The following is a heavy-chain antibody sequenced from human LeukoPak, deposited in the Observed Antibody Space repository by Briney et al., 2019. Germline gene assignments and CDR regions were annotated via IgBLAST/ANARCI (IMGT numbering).Heavy chain of an antibody. CDR2: IIPIFGTA. D-gene: IGHD3-3*01. J-gene: IGHJ4*02. CDR1: GGTLSRYA. CDR3: ARADDFPGSFDY. V-gene: IGHV1-69*05. Sequence: SVKASCKASGGTLSRYAISWVRQAPGQGLEWMGGIIPIFGTANYAQKFQGRVTITTDESTSTAYMELSSLRSEDTAVYYCARADDFPGSFDYWGQGTPVTVSS.